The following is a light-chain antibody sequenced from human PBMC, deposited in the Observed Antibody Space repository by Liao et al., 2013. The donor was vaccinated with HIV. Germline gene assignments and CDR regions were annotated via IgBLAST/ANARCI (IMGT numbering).Light chain of an antibody. V-gene: IGLV3-1*01. CDR1: TLGHKS. CDR3: QAWDSSTVI. J-gene: IGLJ2*01. CDR2: QGT. Sequence: YELTQPPSVSVSPGQTASITCSGATLGHKSPSWYQQRPGQPPVLVIYQGTKRPSGIPERFSGSNSGNTATLTISGTQAMDEADYYCQAWDSSTVIFGGGTKLTVL.